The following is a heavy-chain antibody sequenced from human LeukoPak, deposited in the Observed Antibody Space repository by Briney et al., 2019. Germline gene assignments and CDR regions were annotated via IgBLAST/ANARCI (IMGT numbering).Heavy chain of an antibody. V-gene: IGHV1-2*02. Sequence: ASVKVSCKASGYTFTDHHMHWVRQAPGQGLEWMGWINPKSGGTNYAQKFQGRVTMSRDTSISTTYMELSSLRSDDTAVYYCARLGVFVLYYDSSGYFDSWGQGTLVTVSS. CDR2: INPKSGGT. CDR3: ARLGVFVLYYDSSGYFDS. D-gene: IGHD3-22*01. CDR1: GYTFTDHH. J-gene: IGHJ4*02.